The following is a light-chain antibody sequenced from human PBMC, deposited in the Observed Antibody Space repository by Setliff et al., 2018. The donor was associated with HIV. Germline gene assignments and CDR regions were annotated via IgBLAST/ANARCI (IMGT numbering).Light chain of an antibody. CDR1: SSNIGAGFV. J-gene: IGLJ1*01. Sequence: QSALAQPPSVSGAPGQRVTVSCTGSSSNIGAGFVVHWYKQFPGTAPKLLIYSFTNRPSGVPDRISGSKSGTSASLAIAGPQADDEADYFCQSYASRLSSYVFGTGTKVTVL. CDR3: QSYASRLSSYV. V-gene: IGLV1-40*01. CDR2: SFT.